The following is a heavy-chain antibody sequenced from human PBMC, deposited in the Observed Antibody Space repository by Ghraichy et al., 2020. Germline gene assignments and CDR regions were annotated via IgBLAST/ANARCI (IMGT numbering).Heavy chain of an antibody. CDR1: GYTFTTYY. Sequence: ASVKVSCKASGYTFTTYYMHWVRQAPGQGLEWMGIINPSGGSTSYAQKFQGRVTMTRDTSTSTVYMELSSLRSEDTAVYYCVRLGSSTWYFDYWGQGTLVTVSS. J-gene: IGHJ4*02. CDR2: INPSGGST. CDR3: VRLGSSTWYFDY. D-gene: IGHD6-13*01. V-gene: IGHV1-46*01.